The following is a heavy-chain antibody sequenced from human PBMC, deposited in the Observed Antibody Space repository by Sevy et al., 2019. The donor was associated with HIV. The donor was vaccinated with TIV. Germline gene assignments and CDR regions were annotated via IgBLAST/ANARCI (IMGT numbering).Heavy chain of an antibody. CDR3: ARDQHDYGGNLRTGWFDP. V-gene: IGHV3-30-3*01. CDR2: ISYVGSTK. CDR1: GFTFSSYD. Sequence: GGSLRLSCTASGFTFSSYDMHWVRQAPGRGLEWVAVISYVGSTKYYADSVKGRFTISRDNSKNTLYLQLISLRPEDTSVYYCARDQHDYGGNLRTGWFDPWGQGTLVTVSS. J-gene: IGHJ5*02. D-gene: IGHD4-17*01.